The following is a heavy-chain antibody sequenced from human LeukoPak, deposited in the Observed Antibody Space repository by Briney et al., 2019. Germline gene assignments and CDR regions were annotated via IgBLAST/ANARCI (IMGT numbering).Heavy chain of an antibody. Sequence: KPSETLSLTCTVSGGSISSGDYYWSWIRQPPGKGLEWIGYIYYSGSTYYNPSLKSRVTISVDTSKNQFSLKLSSVTVADTAVYYCARGWGDSRGYYYVFWGQGTLVTVSS. V-gene: IGHV4-30-4*01. J-gene: IGHJ4*02. CDR3: ARGWGDSRGYYYVF. CDR2: IYYSGST. D-gene: IGHD3-22*01. CDR1: GGSISSGDYY.